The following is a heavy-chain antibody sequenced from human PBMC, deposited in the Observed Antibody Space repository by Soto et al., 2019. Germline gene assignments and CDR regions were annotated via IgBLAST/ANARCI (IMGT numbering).Heavy chain of an antibody. CDR3: AKVHGSGTYYNFPDY. J-gene: IGHJ4*02. CDR2: ISDSGGST. Sequence: GGSMRLSCAASGFTFSSYAVSWVRQAPGKGLEWVSAISDSGGSTYYAASVKGRFTISRDNSKNTLYLLMNSLSAEDTALYYCAKVHGSGTYYNFPDYWGQGTLVTFSS. V-gene: IGHV3-23*01. CDR1: GFTFSSYA. D-gene: IGHD3-10*01.